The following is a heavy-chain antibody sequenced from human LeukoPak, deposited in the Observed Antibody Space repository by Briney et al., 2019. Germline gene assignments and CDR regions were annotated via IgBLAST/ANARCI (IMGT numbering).Heavy chain of an antibody. CDR2: INHSGST. J-gene: IGHJ4*02. Sequence: SETLSLTCAVYGGSFSGYCWTWIRQPPGKGLEWIGEINHSGSTNYNPSLKSRVTISVDTSKNQFSLKLRSVTAADTAVYYCARGPTISETGHFDYWGQGTLVTVSS. V-gene: IGHV4-34*01. CDR3: ARGPTISETGHFDY. CDR1: GGSFSGYC. D-gene: IGHD1-1*01.